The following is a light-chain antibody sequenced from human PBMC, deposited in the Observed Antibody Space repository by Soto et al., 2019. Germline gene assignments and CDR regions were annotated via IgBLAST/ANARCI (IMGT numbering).Light chain of an antibody. CDR2: EGS. CDR3: CSFAVGSTLV. CDR1: SSDVGTYNL. Sequence: QSAVTQPAFVSGSPGQSITISCTGTSSDVGTYNLVSWHQHHPGKAPKLIIYEGSKRPSGVSNRFSGSKSGNTASLTISGLQAEDEADYYCCSFAVGSTLVFGGGTKLTVL. V-gene: IGLV2-23*01. J-gene: IGLJ2*01.